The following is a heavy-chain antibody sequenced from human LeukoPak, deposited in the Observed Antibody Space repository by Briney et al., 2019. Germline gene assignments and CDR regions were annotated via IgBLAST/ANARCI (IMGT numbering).Heavy chain of an antibody. Sequence: SETLSLTCTVSGDSISSDNYYWSWIRQPAGKGLEWIGRIDRSGSSNYKPFLKSRVTISVDTSKNQFSLKLTSVTAADTAVYYCAKGAGPPWFDPWGQGILVTVSS. CDR3: AKGAGPPWFDP. J-gene: IGHJ5*02. CDR2: IDRSGSS. V-gene: IGHV4-61*02. CDR1: GDSISSDNYY. D-gene: IGHD6-19*01.